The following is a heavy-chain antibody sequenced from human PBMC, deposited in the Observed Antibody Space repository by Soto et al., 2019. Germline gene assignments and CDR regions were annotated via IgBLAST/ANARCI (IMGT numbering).Heavy chain of an antibody. V-gene: IGHV5-51*01. CDR2: IYPGDSDT. J-gene: IGHJ4*02. Sequence: GESLKISCKGSGYSFTSYWIGWVRQMPGKGLEWMGIIYPGDSDTRYSPSFQGQVTISADKSISTAYLQWSSLKASDTAMYYCATLGYCSSTSCYGLLNYWGQGTLVTVS. D-gene: IGHD2-2*01. CDR1: GYSFTSYW. CDR3: ATLGYCSSTSCYGLLNY.